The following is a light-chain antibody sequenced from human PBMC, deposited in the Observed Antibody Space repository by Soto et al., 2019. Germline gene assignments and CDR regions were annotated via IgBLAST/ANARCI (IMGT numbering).Light chain of an antibody. J-gene: IGKJ5*01. CDR1: EDISTW. CDR3: QHADSFPLIT. CDR2: AAS. V-gene: IGKV1-12*01. Sequence: DIQMTQSPSSVSASVGDRVTITCRSSEDISTWLAWYQQKPGKAPKLLIYAASSLQSGVPSRFSGSGSWTDFTLTISSLQPEDFATYYCQHADSFPLITFGQGTRLVIK.